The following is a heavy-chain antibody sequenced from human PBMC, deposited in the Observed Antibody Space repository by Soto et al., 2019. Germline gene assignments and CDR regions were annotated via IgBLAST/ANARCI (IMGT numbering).Heavy chain of an antibody. V-gene: IGHV3-23*01. D-gene: IGHD3-3*01. CDR2: ISGSGGST. CDR3: AKDGRRFLELVNAFDI. Sequence: EVQLLESGGGLVQPGGSLRLSCAASGFTFSSYAMSWVRQAPGKGLEWVSAISGSGGSTYYADSVKGRFTISRDNSKNTLYLQMNSLRAEDTAVYYCAKDGRRFLELVNAFDIWGQGTMVTVSS. J-gene: IGHJ3*02. CDR1: GFTFSSYA.